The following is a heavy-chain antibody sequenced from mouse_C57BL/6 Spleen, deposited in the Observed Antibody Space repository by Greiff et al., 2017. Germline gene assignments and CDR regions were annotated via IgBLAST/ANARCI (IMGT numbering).Heavy chain of an antibody. CDR1: GYTFTDYY. J-gene: IGHJ1*03. CDR3: ARGGYYGSGWYFDV. D-gene: IGHD1-1*01. Sequence: VQLQQSGPVLVKPGASVKMSCKASGYTFTDYYMNWVKQSHGKSLEWIGVINPYNGGTSYNQKFKGKATLTVDKSSSTAYMELNSLTSEDSAVYYCARGGYYGSGWYFDVWGTGTTVTVSS. CDR2: INPYNGGT. V-gene: IGHV1-19*01.